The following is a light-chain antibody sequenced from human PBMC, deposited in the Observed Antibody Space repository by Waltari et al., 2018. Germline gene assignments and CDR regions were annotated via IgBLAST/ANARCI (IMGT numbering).Light chain of an antibody. J-gene: IGLJ2*01. CDR2: LNTDCRH. V-gene: IGLV4-69*01. Sequence: QLVLTQSPSASASLGASVKLTCTLSSGHSTYAIAWHQQQPEKGPRYLMKLNTDCRHNEGDGSPDRFSGSSSGAERYLTISSLQSEDEADYYCQTWDTDSYVIFGGGTKLTVL. CDR3: QTWDTDSYVI. CDR1: SGHSTYA.